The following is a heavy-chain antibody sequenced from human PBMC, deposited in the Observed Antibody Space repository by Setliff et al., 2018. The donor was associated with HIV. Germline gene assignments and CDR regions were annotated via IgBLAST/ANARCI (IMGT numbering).Heavy chain of an antibody. V-gene: IGHV3-33*06. D-gene: IGHD6-13*01. CDR3: AKNLYRSGWSPLDY. Sequence: SGGSLRLSCAASGFTFSSYGMHWVRQAPGRGLEWVAVIWYDGSNKYYADSVKGRFTISRDNSKNTLYLQMNSLRAEDTAVYYCAKNLYRSGWSPLDYWGQGTLVTVS. J-gene: IGHJ4*02. CDR1: GFTFSSYG. CDR2: IWYDGSNK.